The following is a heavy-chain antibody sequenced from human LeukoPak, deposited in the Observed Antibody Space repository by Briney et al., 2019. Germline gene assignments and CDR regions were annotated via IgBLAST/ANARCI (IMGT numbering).Heavy chain of an antibody. V-gene: IGHV1-8*01. Sequence: ASVKVSCKASGYTFTSYDINWVRQASGQGLEWMGWMNPNSGNTGYAQKFQGRVTMTRNTSISTAYMELSSLRSEDTAVYYCARGRGYCSGGSCYRKRNYYYYYYMDVWGKGTTVTVSS. CDR2: MNPNSGNT. CDR1: GYTFTSYD. J-gene: IGHJ6*03. CDR3: ARGRGYCSGGSCYRKRNYYYYYYMDV. D-gene: IGHD2-15*01.